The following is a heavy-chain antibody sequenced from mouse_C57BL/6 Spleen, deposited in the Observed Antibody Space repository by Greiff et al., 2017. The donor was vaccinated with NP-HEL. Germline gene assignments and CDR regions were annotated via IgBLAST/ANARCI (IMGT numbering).Heavy chain of an antibody. CDR2: IDPETGGT. CDR3: TRPLYGSSYGY. Sequence: QVQLQQSGAELVRPGASVTLSCKASGYTFTDYEMHWVKQTPVHGLEWIGAIDPETGGTAYNQKFKGKAILTADKSSSTAYMELRSLTSEDSAVYYCTRPLYGSSYGYWGQGTTLTVSS. CDR1: GYTFTDYE. V-gene: IGHV1-15*01. D-gene: IGHD1-1*01. J-gene: IGHJ2*01.